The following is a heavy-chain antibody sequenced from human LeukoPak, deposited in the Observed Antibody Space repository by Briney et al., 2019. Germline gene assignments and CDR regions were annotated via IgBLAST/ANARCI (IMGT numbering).Heavy chain of an antibody. CDR2: ISSSGSTI. CDR3: ARGRCSSTSCYGHNWFDP. D-gene: IGHD2-2*01. Sequence: GGSLRLSCAASGFTFSDYYMTWIRQAPGKGLDWVSYISSSGSTIYYADSVKGRFTISRDNAKNSLYLQMNSLRAEDTAVYYCARGRCSSTSCYGHNWFDPWAREPWSPSPQ. V-gene: IGHV3-11*01. J-gene: IGHJ5*02. CDR1: GFTFSDYY.